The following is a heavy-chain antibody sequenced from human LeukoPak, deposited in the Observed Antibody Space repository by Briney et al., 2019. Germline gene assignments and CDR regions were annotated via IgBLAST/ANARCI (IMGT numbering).Heavy chain of an antibody. Sequence: SWVRQAPGKGLEWVASIKEDGSEKYFVDSVKGRFTISRDNAKNSVYLQMNSLRAEDTAVYCCARILWGSSASNWFDPWGQGTLVTVSS. D-gene: IGHD6-25*01. CDR3: ARILWGSSASNWFDP. J-gene: IGHJ5*02. CDR2: IKEDGSEK. V-gene: IGHV3-7*01.